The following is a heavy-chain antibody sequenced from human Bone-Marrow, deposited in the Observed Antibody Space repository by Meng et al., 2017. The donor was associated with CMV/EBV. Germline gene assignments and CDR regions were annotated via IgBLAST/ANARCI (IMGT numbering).Heavy chain of an antibody. Sequence: GESLKISCKASGFTFSNYAMSWVRQVPGKGLEWVSRINSDGSSTSYADSVKGRFTISRDNAKNTLYLQMNSLRAEDTAVYYCASIAARPGSDYWGQGTLVTVSS. V-gene: IGHV3-74*01. J-gene: IGHJ4*02. CDR3: ASIAARPGSDY. D-gene: IGHD6-6*01. CDR2: INSDGSST. CDR1: GFTFSNYA.